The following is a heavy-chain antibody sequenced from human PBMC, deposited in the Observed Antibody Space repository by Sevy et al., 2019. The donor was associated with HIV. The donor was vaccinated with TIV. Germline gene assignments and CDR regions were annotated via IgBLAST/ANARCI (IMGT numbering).Heavy chain of an antibody. Sequence: SETLSLTCTVSGASISSSGYYWGWIRQPPGKGLEWIASINYSGITFYNPSLKSRVTISADTSKNQFSLRLSSVTAADSSIYFCVGPKLTYTNGWHYLEYWGLGSLVTV. D-gene: IGHD6-25*01. CDR2: INYSGIT. V-gene: IGHV4-39*01. J-gene: IGHJ4*02. CDR1: GASISSSGYY. CDR3: VGPKLTYTNGWHYLEY.